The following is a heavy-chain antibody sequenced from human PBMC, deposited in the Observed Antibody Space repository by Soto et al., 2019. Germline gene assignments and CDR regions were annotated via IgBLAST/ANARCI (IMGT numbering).Heavy chain of an antibody. D-gene: IGHD3-9*01. J-gene: IGHJ6*02. CDR1: GGSFSGYY. V-gene: IGHV4-34*01. CDR2: INHSGST. Sequence: SETLSLTCAVYGGSFSGYYWSWIRQPPGKGLEWIGEINHSGSTNYNPSLKSRVTISVDTSKNQFSLKLSSVTAADTAVYYCARGRLRYCDLPPRQYYYGMDVWGQGTTVTVSS. CDR3: ARGRLRYCDLPPRQYYYGMDV.